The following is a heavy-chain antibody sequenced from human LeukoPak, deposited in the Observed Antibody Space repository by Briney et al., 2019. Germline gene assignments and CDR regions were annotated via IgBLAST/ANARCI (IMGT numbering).Heavy chain of an antibody. CDR1: GLTFSNYA. V-gene: IGHV3-23*01. D-gene: IGHD6-19*01. CDR3: VRYYGSGWIQFDY. Sequence: GGSLRLSCAASGLTFSNYAMMWLRQAPGKGLEWVSAITGSGGWALYADSVKGRFTISRDNSKNTLYLQMSSLRAEDTAVYYCVRYYGSGWIQFDYWGQGTLVTVSS. CDR2: ITGSGGWA. J-gene: IGHJ4*02.